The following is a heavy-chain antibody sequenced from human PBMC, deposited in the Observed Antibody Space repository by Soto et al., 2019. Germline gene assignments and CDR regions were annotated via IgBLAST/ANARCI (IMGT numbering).Heavy chain of an antibody. D-gene: IGHD3-3*01. CDR2: INSDGSRT. J-gene: IGHJ4*02. CDR1: GFTFSSYW. CDR3: ARDSAYYDFWSGYWFFDY. V-gene: IGHV3-74*01. Sequence: EVQLVESGGGLVQPGGSLRLSCAASGFTFSSYWMHWVRQAPGKGLAWVSRINSDGSRTSYADSVKGRFTISRDNAKNTLYLQMNSLRAEDTAVYYCARDSAYYDFWSGYWFFDYWGQGTLVTVSS.